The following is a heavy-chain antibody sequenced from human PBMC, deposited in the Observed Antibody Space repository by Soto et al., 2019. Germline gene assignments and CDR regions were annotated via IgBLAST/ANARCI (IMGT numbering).Heavy chain of an antibody. CDR2: ISGSGGST. Sequence: GSLRLSCAASGFTFSSYAMSWVRQAPGKGLEWVSAISGSGGSTYYADSVKGRFTISRDNSKNTLYLQMNSLRAKDTAVYYCAKDLVDYDSSGSDYWGQGTLVTVSS. CDR1: GFTFSSYA. D-gene: IGHD3-22*01. CDR3: AKDLVDYDSSGSDY. V-gene: IGHV3-23*01. J-gene: IGHJ4*02.